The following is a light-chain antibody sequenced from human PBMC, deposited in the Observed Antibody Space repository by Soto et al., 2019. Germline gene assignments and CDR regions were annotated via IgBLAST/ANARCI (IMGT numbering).Light chain of an antibody. J-gene: IGKJ5*01. CDR2: AAS. V-gene: IGKV1-12*01. Sequence: DIQMTQSPSSVSASLGDRVTITCRASQGITYWLAWYQQRPGRAPKCLIYAASILESGVPSRFSGNGSGTNFTLTISDLQPEDFATYFCQQANSFPLTFGQGTRLDLK. CDR3: QQANSFPLT. CDR1: QGITYW.